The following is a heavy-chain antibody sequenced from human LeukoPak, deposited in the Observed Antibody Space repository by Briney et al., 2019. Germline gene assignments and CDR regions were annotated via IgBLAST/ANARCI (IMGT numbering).Heavy chain of an antibody. CDR1: GGSISSGGYS. CDR3: ARGSKTYYYDSSGFGFEY. J-gene: IGHJ4*02. V-gene: IGHV4-30-2*01. CDR2: IYHSGST. Sequence: PSETLSLTCAVSGGSISSGGYSWSWIRQPPGKGLEWIGYIYHSGSTYYNPSLKSRVTMSVDRSKNQFSLKLSSVTAADTAVYYCARGSKTYYYDSSGFGFEYWGQGTLVTVSS. D-gene: IGHD3-22*01.